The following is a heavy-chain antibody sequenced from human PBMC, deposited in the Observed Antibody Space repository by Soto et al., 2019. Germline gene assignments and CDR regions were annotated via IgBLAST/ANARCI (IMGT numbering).Heavy chain of an antibody. J-gene: IGHJ4*02. Sequence: QVHLVQSGAEVTKPGASVKVSCKASGYTFTTYGIAWVRQAPGQGLEWMGWISAYNANTDYAQRLQGRVTITTDTSTSTAHMELRSLRSDDTAVYYCARGRYLDYWGQGTLVTVSS. CDR3: ARGRYLDY. D-gene: IGHD1-26*01. CDR2: ISAYNANT. V-gene: IGHV1-18*01. CDR1: GYTFTTYG.